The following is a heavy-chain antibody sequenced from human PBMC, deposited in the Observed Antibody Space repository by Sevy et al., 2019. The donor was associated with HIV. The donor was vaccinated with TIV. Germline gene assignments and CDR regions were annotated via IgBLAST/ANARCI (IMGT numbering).Heavy chain of an antibody. D-gene: IGHD3-22*01. J-gene: IGHJ4*02. Sequence: GGSLRLSCAVSGFNFSNAWMNWVRQAPGTGLQWVGLIKSKIDGETTDYVAPVKGRFTISRDDSTNTLYLQMNSLKTEDTGVYYCATAPGYYDSAPFDYWGPGALVTVSS. CDR1: GFNFSNAW. CDR3: ATAPGYYDSAPFDY. CDR2: IKSKIDGETT. V-gene: IGHV3-15*01.